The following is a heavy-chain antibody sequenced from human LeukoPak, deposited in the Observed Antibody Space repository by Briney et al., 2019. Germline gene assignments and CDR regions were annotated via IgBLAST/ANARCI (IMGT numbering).Heavy chain of an antibody. CDR2: INAGNGNT. V-gene: IGHV1-3*03. D-gene: IGHD5-12*01. J-gene: IGHJ6*03. CDR1: GYTFSSYA. CDR3: AKGSGYEAQYYYYYMDV. Sequence: ASVKVSCKASGYTFSSYAMHWVRQAPGQRLEWMGWINAGNGNTKFSHEFQGRVTITRDTSASTAYMELNSLRPEDTAVYYCAKGSGYEAQYYYYYMDVWGKGTTVTISS.